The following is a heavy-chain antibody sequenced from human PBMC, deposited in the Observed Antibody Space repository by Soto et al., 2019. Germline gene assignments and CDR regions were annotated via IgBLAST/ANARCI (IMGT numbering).Heavy chain of an antibody. J-gene: IGHJ4*02. D-gene: IGHD6-19*01. CDR1: GGSISTNW. CDR3: ARHIAVSGTRGFDF. Sequence: QVQLQESGPGLMKPSGTLSLTCAVSGGSISTNWWSWVRQPPGKGLEWIGEIYHSGRTNYNPSLEYRVTMSVDKSQNLHSLILNSGTAADTAVYYCARHIAVSGTRGFDFWGQGTLVTVSS. CDR2: IYHSGRT. V-gene: IGHV4-4*02.